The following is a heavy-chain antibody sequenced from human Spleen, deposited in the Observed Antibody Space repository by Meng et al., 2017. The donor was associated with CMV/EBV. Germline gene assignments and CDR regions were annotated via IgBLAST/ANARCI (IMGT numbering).Heavy chain of an antibody. CDR3: ARGTTSGWYRFDY. J-gene: IGHJ4*02. D-gene: IGHD6-19*01. CDR2: INPNSGGT. V-gene: IGHV1-2*02. CDR1: GYTFTGYY. Sequence: ASVKVSCKASGYTFTGYYMHWVRQAPGQGLEWMGWINPNSGGTNYAQKFQGRVTMTRDTSISTAYMELSRLRSDDTAVYYCARGTTSGWYRFDYWGQGTLVTVSS.